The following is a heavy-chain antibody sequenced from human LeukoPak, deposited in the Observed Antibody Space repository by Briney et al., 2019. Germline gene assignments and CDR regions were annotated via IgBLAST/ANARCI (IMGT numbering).Heavy chain of an antibody. Sequence: GGSLRLSCAASGFTFSSYSMNWVRQAPGKGLEWVSSISSSSGSIYYADSVKGRFTISRDNAKNSLYLQMNSLRAEDTAVYYCAAEVPGVTHGFFDYWGQGTLVTVSS. CDR3: AAEVPGVTHGFFDY. D-gene: IGHD4-23*01. V-gene: IGHV3-21*01. CDR2: ISSSSGSI. CDR1: GFTFSSYS. J-gene: IGHJ4*02.